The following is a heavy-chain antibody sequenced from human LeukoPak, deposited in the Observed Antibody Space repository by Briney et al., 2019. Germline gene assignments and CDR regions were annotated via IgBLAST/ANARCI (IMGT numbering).Heavy chain of an antibody. D-gene: IGHD6-19*01. CDR3: ARGHRAVAGPSDY. J-gene: IGHJ4*02. CDR1: GGSFSGYY. Sequence: PSETLSLTCAVYGGSFSGYYWSWIRQPPGKGLEWIGEINHSGSTNYNPSLKSRVTISVDTSKNQLSLKLSSVTAADTAVYYCARGHRAVAGPSDYWGQGTLVTVSS. V-gene: IGHV4-34*01. CDR2: INHSGST.